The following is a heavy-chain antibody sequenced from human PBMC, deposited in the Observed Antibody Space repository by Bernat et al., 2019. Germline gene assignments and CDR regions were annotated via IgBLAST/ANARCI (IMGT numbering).Heavy chain of an antibody. D-gene: IGHD1-1*01. CDR1: GFTFSSYT. CDR2: ISIGSGYI. V-gene: IGHV3-21*01. Sequence: EVQLVESGGGLVKPGGSLRLSCEASGFTFSSYTMNWVRQAPGKGLEWVSSISIGSGYIYYADSLKCRFTISRDNAKNSLYLQMNSLRAEDTAVYYCARPPGPGTDYWGQGTLVTVSS. J-gene: IGHJ4*02. CDR3: ARPPGPGTDY.